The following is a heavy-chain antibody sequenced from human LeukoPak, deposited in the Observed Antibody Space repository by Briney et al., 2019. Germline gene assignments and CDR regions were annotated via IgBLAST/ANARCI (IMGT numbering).Heavy chain of an antibody. CDR1: GFTFSYSA. Sequence: SGGSLRLSCEASGFTFSYSAMSWVRQAPRKGLEWVSAINGNGVITYYADSVKGRFTISRDNSKNTLYLQMNSLRAEDTAVYYCARDRLGIVGVTPLWNWGQGTLVTVSS. CDR3: ARDRLGIVGVTPLWN. V-gene: IGHV3-23*01. CDR2: INGNGVIT. D-gene: IGHD1-26*01. J-gene: IGHJ4*02.